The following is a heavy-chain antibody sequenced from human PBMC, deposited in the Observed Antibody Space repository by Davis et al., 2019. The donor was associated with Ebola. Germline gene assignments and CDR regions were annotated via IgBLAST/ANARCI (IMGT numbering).Heavy chain of an antibody. CDR1: GYTFTSYG. V-gene: IGHV1-24*01. CDR3: AAGGLGGGFDI. CDR2: FDPEDAEA. Sequence: AASVKVSCKASGYTFTSYGITWVRQAPGKGLEWVGYFDPEDAEAVYAQNFQERVTMTEDASTDTAYMELSSLRSDDTAVYYCAAGGLGGGFDIWGHGTMVTVSS. J-gene: IGHJ3*02. D-gene: IGHD2-15*01.